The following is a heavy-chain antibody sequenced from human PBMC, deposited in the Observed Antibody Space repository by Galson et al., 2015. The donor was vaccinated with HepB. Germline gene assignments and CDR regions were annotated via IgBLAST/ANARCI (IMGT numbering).Heavy chain of an antibody. CDR2: VDVEISYI. CDR3: VRHGDHRLDRFHMEV. CDR1: GYSFSNFC. J-gene: IGHJ6*02. Sequence: QSGAEVKKPGESLRISCQASGYSFSNFCISWVRQVPGKGLEWMGRVDVEISYINYNPSFRGHVTISTDESLATAYLSWNSLKASDTALYYCVRHGDHRLDRFHMEVWGQGSAVTVSS. D-gene: IGHD6-19*01. V-gene: IGHV5-10-1*01.